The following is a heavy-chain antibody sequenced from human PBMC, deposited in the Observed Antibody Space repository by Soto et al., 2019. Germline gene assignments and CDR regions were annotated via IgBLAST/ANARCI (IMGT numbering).Heavy chain of an antibody. J-gene: IGHJ4*02. V-gene: IGHV3-11*01. CDR2: ISSSGSTI. D-gene: IGHD6-13*01. Sequence: GGSLRLSCAASGFTFSDYYMSWIRQAPGKGLEWVSYISSSGSTIYYADSVKGRFTISRDNAKNSLYLQMNSLRAEDTAVYYCAGIPIAAAGYYFDYWGQGTLVTVSS. CDR1: GFTFSDYY. CDR3: AGIPIAAAGYYFDY.